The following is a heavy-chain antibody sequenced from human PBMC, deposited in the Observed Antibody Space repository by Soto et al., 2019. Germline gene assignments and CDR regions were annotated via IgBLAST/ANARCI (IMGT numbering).Heavy chain of an antibody. Sequence: ASVKVSCKASGYSVSDYFIQWVRQAPGQGLEWVAWINPKSAATNYAKKFQGRVSLTWDTSFSTAYMELTRLRPDDTAVYYCARIKWGLDYYNGMDVWGQGTTVTVSS. J-gene: IGHJ6*02. V-gene: IGHV1-2*02. CDR1: GYSVSDYF. D-gene: IGHD1-26*01. CDR3: ARIKWGLDYYNGMDV. CDR2: INPKSAAT.